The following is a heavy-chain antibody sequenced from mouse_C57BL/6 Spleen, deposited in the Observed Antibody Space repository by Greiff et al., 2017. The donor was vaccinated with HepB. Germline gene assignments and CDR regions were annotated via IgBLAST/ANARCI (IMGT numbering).Heavy chain of an antibody. Sequence: QVQLQQPGAELVRPGTSVKLSCKASGYTFTSYWMHWVKQRPGQGLEWIGVIDPSDSYTNYNQKFKGKATLTVDTSSSTAYMQLSSLTSEDSAVYYCARGAYYSNYDAYAMDYWGQGTSVTVSS. J-gene: IGHJ4*01. CDR2: IDPSDSYT. CDR1: GYTFTSYW. V-gene: IGHV1-59*01. D-gene: IGHD2-5*01. CDR3: ARGAYYSNYDAYAMDY.